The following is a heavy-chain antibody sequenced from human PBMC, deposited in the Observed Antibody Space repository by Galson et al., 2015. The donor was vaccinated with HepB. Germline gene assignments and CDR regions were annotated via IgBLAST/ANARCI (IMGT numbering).Heavy chain of an antibody. Sequence: SLRLSCAASGFTLSNYGMHWVRQAPGKGLVWVSRINSDGSSTNYADSVKGRFTISRDNAKNTLYLQMNSLRAEDTAVYYCAREAAVAGLRAWGQGTLVNVSS. CDR1: GFTLSNYG. D-gene: IGHD6-19*01. J-gene: IGHJ5*02. CDR3: AREAAVAGLRA. V-gene: IGHV3-74*01. CDR2: INSDGSST.